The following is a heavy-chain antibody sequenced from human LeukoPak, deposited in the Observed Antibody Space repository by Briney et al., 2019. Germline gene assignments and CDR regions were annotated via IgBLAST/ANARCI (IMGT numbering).Heavy chain of an antibody. V-gene: IGHV4-38-2*02. CDR2: IYHSGST. D-gene: IGHD3-10*01. J-gene: IGHJ5*02. CDR3: AREAMVRGVIRGWFDP. CDR1: GYSISSGYY. Sequence: SETLSLTCTVSGYSISSGYYWGWIRQPPGQGLEWIGSIYHSGSTYYNPSLKSRVTISVDTSKNQFSLKLSSVTAADTAVYYCAREAMVRGVIRGWFDPWGQGTLVTVSS.